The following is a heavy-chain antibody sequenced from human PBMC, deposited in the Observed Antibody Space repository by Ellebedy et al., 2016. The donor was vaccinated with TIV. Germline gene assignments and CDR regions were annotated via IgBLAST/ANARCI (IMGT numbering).Heavy chain of an antibody. J-gene: IGHJ4*02. V-gene: IGHV1-69*04. CDR2: LNPILAIA. Sequence: AASVKVSCKASGCTFSYYGISWVRQAPGQGLEWMGRLNPILAIATYAEKFQGRLTITADKSTSTDYMELSSLRSEDTAVYYCAADYGDYVLEDWGQGTLITVSS. CDR3: AADYGDYVLED. CDR1: GCTFSYYG. D-gene: IGHD4-17*01.